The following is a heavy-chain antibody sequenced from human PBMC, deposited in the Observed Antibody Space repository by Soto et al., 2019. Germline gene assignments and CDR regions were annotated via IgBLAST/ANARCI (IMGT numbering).Heavy chain of an antibody. CDR2: IYYTGRT. Sequence: SETLSLTCTVSGGSISSYFWSWIRQPPGKGLEWIGYIYYTGRTNYNPSLKSRVTISVDRSKNQFSLKLSSVTAADTAVYYCARVPDRWGQGTLVTVSS. J-gene: IGHJ5*02. CDR1: GGSISSYF. D-gene: IGHD2-2*01. V-gene: IGHV4-59*12. CDR3: ARVPDR.